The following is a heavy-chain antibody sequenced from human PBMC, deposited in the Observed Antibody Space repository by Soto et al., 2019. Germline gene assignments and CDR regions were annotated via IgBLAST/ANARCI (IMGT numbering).Heavy chain of an antibody. J-gene: IGHJ4*02. CDR1: GFTFSSTG. Sequence: QVQLVESGGGVVQPGGALRLSCAASGFTFSSTGMHWVRQAPGKGLEWVAVISHDGGNKYYGDSVKGQFTISRDNSKNTLYLQMNSLRADDTAVYYCAKDWGIAVAAHWGQGTLVTVSS. CDR2: ISHDGGNK. V-gene: IGHV3-30*18. CDR3: AKDWGIAVAAH. D-gene: IGHD6-19*01.